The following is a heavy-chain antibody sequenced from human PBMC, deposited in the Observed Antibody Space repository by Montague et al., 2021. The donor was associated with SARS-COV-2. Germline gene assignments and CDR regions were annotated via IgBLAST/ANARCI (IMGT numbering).Heavy chain of an antibody. CDR2: IYYSGSS. Sequence: SETLSLTCTVSGGSISSSCYYWGWIRQPPGKGLEWIGSIYYSGSSYYNLYLKSRVTISVDTSKNQFTLKLSSVTAADTAVYYCASLPRITIFGVVIHFDYWGQGTLVTVSS. D-gene: IGHD3-3*01. J-gene: IGHJ4*01. V-gene: IGHV4-39*01. CDR1: GGSISSSCYY. CDR3: ASLPRITIFGVVIHFDY.